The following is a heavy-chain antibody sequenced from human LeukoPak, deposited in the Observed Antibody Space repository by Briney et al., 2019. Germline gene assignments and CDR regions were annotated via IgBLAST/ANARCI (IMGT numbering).Heavy chain of an antibody. J-gene: IGHJ5*02. V-gene: IGHV1-2*02. D-gene: IGHD2-2*02. CDR1: GYTFTGYY. CDR3: ARGRYCSSTSCYIHWFDP. Sequence: TSVKVSCKASGYTFTGYYMHWVRQAPGQGLEWMGWINPNSGGTNYAQKFQGRVTMTRDTSISTAYMELSRLRSDDTAVYYCARGRYCSSTSCYIHWFDPWGQGTLVTVSS. CDR2: INPNSGGT.